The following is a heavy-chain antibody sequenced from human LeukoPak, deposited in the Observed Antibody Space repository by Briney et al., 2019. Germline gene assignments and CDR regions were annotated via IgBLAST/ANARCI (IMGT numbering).Heavy chain of an antibody. J-gene: IGHJ4*02. V-gene: IGHV3-30*04. CDR3: ARGMDYDILACLPDY. D-gene: IGHD3-9*01. CDR1: GFTFSRYA. CDR2: ISYDGSNK. Sequence: GGSLRLSCAASGFTFSRYAMHWVRQAPDKGLEWVALISYDGSNKEFADSVKGRFTISRDNSKNSLYLQMNSLRDEDTAMYYCARGMDYDILACLPDYWGQGTLVTVSS.